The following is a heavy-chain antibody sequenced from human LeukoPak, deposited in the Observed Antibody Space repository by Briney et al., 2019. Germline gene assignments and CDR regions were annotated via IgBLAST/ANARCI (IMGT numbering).Heavy chain of an antibody. CDR2: ISGSGGST. CDR3: ARDQGGYDILTGYYPDAFDI. V-gene: IGHV3-23*01. CDR1: GFTFSSYG. J-gene: IGHJ3*02. Sequence: GGTLRLSCAASGFTFSSYGMSWVRQAPGKGLEWVSAISGSGGSTYYADSVKGRFTISRGNSKNTLYLQMNSLRAEDTAVYYCARDQGGYDILTGYYPDAFDIWGQGTMVTVSS. D-gene: IGHD3-9*01.